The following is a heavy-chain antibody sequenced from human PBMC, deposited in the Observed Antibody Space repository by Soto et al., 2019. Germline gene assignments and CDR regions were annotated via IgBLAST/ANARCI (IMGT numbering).Heavy chain of an antibody. CDR1: GSSISSYY. CDR3: ARRGYGPSKSEDYDYYFDY. CDR2: IYYSGST. V-gene: IGHV4-59*01. D-gene: IGHD3-3*01. J-gene: IGHJ4*02. Sequence: PSETLSLTCTVSGSSISSYYWSWIRQPPGKGLEWIGYIYYSGSTNYNPSLKSRVTISVDTSKNQFSLKLSSVTAADTAVYYCARRGYGPSKSEDYDYYFDYWGQGTLVTVSS.